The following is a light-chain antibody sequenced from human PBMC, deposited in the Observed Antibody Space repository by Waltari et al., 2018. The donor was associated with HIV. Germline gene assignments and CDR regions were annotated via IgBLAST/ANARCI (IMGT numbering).Light chain of an antibody. Sequence: DVLLTQSVVSLAVTPGESASISCKSSQSLLHKNGKNYLDWYVKKPGQTPQLLMYMSSNLAAGVPVRFSGSGSGTEFTLKISRVEAEDVGLYYCMQALHTPFMFGHGTRLEI. V-gene: IGKV2-28*01. CDR2: MSS. CDR3: MQALHTPFM. CDR1: QSLLHKNGKNY. J-gene: IGKJ5*01.